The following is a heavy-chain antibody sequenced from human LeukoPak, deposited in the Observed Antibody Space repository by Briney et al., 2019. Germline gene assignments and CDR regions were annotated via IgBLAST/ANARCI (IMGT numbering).Heavy chain of an antibody. V-gene: IGHV3-21*03. J-gene: IGHJ4*02. CDR3: ARDCWDYGSGSYCGIDY. D-gene: IGHD3-10*01. Sequence: PGGSLRLSCAASGFTFSSYNMNWVRQAPGKGLEWVSSITSSGNYIYYADSVKGRFTISRDNAKNSLYLQMNSLRAEDTTVYYCARDCWDYGSGSYCGIDYWGQGTLVTVSS. CDR1: GFTFSSYN. CDR2: ITSSGNYI.